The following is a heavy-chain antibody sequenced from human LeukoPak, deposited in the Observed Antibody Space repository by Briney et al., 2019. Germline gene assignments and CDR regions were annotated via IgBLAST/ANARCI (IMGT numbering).Heavy chain of an antibody. Sequence: SETLSLTCAVYGGSSSGYYWSWIRQPPGKGLEWIWEINHSGSTNYNPSLKSRVTISVDTSKNQFYLKLSSVTAADTAVYYCARERDYIVVVPAAITVPHNWFDPWGQGTLVTVSS. D-gene: IGHD2-2*01. CDR2: INHSGST. CDR3: ARERDYIVVVPAAITVPHNWFDP. CDR1: GGSSSGYY. V-gene: IGHV4-34*01. J-gene: IGHJ5*02.